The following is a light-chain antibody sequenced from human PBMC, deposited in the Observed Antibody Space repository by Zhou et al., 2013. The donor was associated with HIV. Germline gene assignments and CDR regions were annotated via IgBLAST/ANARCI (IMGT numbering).Light chain of an antibody. J-gene: IGKJ1*01. Sequence: DIQMTQSPSSLSASVGDRVTITCRASQGIRSDLGWYQQRPGKAPQRLIYGASSLHSGVPSRFSGSRSGTEFTLTISSLQPEDFATYYCLQHKSYPWTFGQGTKVDVK. V-gene: IGKV1-17*01. CDR1: QGIRSD. CDR3: LQHKSYPWT. CDR2: GAS.